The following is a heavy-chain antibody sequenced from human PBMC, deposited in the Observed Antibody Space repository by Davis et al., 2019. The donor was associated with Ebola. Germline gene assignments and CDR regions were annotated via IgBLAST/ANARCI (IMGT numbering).Heavy chain of an antibody. CDR1: GYTFTGYY. CDR2: NSPNTGGS. V-gene: IGHV1-2*04. Sequence: AASVKVSCKASGYTFTGYYLHWLRQAPGQGLEWMGWNSPNTGGSNYAQKFQGSVTMTRDTSISTAYMELSRLRSDDTAVYYCARSYHYDTSGYLPSLDYWGQGTLVTVSS. CDR3: ARSYHYDTSGYLPSLDY. J-gene: IGHJ4*02. D-gene: IGHD3-22*01.